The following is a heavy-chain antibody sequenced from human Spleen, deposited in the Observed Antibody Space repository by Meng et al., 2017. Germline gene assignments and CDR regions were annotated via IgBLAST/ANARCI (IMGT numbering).Heavy chain of an antibody. CDR2: INHSGST. Sequence: QGQLQHWGAGLLKPSETLSLPCAVYGGSFSGYYWSWIRQPPGKGLEWIGEINHSGSTNYNPSLESRATISVDTSQDNLSLKLSSVTAADTAVYYCASGRGSYRFFDYWGQGTLVTVSS. CDR1: GGSFSGYY. V-gene: IGHV4-34*01. D-gene: IGHD1-26*01. CDR3: ASGRGSYRFFDY. J-gene: IGHJ4*02.